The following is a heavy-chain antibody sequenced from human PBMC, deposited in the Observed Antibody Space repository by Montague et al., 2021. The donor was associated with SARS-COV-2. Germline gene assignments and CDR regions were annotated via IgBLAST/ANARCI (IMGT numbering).Heavy chain of an antibody. CDR3: ARKGMKYSSIWSTGGNWFDP. CDR2: IYYSGST. D-gene: IGHD6-13*01. V-gene: IGHV4-39*01. J-gene: IGHJ5*02. Sequence: SETLSLTCTVYGGSISSSSYYWGWIRQPPGKGLVWIGSIYYSGSTYYNPSLKSRVTISVDTSKNQFYLKLSSVTAADTAVYYCARKGMKYSSIWSTGGNWFDPGGQGTLVTVSS. CDR1: GGSISSSSYY.